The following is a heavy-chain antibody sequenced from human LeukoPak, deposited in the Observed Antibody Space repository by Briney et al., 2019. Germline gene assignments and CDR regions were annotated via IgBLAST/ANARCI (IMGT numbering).Heavy chain of an antibody. D-gene: IGHD6-19*01. Sequence: GGSLRLSCVASGFTFSDFSLNWVRQAPGKGLEWISYIGSAIYYADSVKGRFTISRDNAKNTLYLQMNSLRAEDTAVYYCARAAGIAVAGRVYYYYMDVWGKGTTVTVSS. V-gene: IGHV3-48*04. CDR1: GFTFSDFS. CDR3: ARAAGIAVAGRVYYYYMDV. CDR2: IGSAI. J-gene: IGHJ6*03.